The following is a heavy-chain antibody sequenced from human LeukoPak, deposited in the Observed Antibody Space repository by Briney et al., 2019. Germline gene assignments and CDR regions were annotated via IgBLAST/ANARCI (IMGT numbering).Heavy chain of an antibody. J-gene: IGHJ6*03. Sequence: GGSLRLSCAASGFTFSDYYMSWIRQAPGKGLEWVSYISSSGSTRYYADSVKGRFTISRDNAKNSLYLQMNSLRAEDTAVYYCARDYKGNYYYYMDVWGKGTTVTVSS. D-gene: IGHD5-24*01. CDR2: ISSSGSTR. CDR1: GFTFSDYY. CDR3: ARDYKGNYYYYMDV. V-gene: IGHV3-11*01.